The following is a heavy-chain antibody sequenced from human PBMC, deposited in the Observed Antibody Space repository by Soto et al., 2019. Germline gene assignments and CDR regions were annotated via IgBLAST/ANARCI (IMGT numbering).Heavy chain of an antibody. D-gene: IGHD5-18*01. CDR3: AGVDTAMAGNAFDI. CDR2: IYYSGST. Sequence: SETLSLTCPVSGGSISSSSYYWGWIRQPPGKGLEWIGSIYYSGSTYYNPSLKSRVTISVDTSKNQFSLKLSSVTAADTAVYYCAGVDTAMAGNAFDIWGQGTMVTVSS. V-gene: IGHV4-39*01. J-gene: IGHJ3*02. CDR1: GGSISSSSYY.